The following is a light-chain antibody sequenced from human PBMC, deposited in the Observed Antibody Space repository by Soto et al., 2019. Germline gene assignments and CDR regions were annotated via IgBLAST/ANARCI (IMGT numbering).Light chain of an antibody. Sequence: QSALTQPASVSGTPGQSITISCTGTNSDVGKYDFVSWYEHYPDKAPKFIIYEVNKRPSGVSHRFSGSKSGSTASLTISGIQAEDEAHYYFGSYTRSETVVFGGGTKVAVL. CDR3: GSYTRSETVV. CDR1: NSDVGKYDF. J-gene: IGLJ3*02. V-gene: IGLV2-23*02. CDR2: EVN.